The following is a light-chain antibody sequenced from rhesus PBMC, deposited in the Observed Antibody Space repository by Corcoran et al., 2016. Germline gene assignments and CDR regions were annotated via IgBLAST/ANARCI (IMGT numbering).Light chain of an antibody. CDR1: QGISSW. Sequence: DIQMTQSPSSLSASVGDTVTITCRASQGISSWLAWYPQKPGKAPNRLLYKASSLQSGGPSRFSGSGSGTDLTLTISSLQSEDFATYYCQQYSSRPYSFGQGTKVEIK. CDR2: KAS. V-gene: IGKV1-22*01. CDR3: QQYSSRPYS. J-gene: IGKJ2*01.